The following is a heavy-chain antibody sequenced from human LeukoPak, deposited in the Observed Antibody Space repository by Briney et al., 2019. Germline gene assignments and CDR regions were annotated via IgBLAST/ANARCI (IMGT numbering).Heavy chain of an antibody. CDR3: ARDQSGVVPAAFDY. D-gene: IGHD2-2*01. Sequence: GGSLRLSCAASGFTFSSYAMHWVRQAPGKGLEWVSYISSSGSTIYYADSVKGRFTISRDNAKNSLYLQMNSLRAEDTAVYYCARDQSGVVPAAFDYWGQGTLVTVSS. J-gene: IGHJ4*02. CDR2: ISSSGSTI. V-gene: IGHV3-48*04. CDR1: GFTFSSYA.